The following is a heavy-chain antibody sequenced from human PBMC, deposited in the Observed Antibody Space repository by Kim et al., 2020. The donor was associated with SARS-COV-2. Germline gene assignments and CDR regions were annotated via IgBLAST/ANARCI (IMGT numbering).Heavy chain of an antibody. Sequence: GGSLRLSCAASGFTVSSNYMSWVRQAPGKGLEWVSVIYSDGSTYYADSVKGRFTISRDNSKNTLYLQMNSLRAEDTAVYYCARETPHYYDSSGHSTPGGFDYWGQGTLVTVSS. D-gene: IGHD3-22*01. J-gene: IGHJ4*02. V-gene: IGHV3-66*01. CDR2: IYSDGST. CDR3: ARETPHYYDSSGHSTPGGFDY. CDR1: GFTVSSNY.